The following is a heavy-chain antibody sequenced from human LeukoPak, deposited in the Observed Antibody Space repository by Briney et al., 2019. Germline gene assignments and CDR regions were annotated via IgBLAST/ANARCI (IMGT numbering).Heavy chain of an antibody. CDR1: GFTFSSYA. CDR2: IKSKTDGGTT. D-gene: IGHD1-26*01. J-gene: IGHJ4*02. CDR3: TTDLIVGATVGQYYFDY. Sequence: PGGSLRLSCAASGFTFSSYAMNWVRQAPGKGLEWVGRIKSKTDGGTTDYAAPVKGRFTISRDDSKNTLYLQMNSLKTEDTAVYYCTTDLIVGATVGQYYFDYWGQGALVTVSS. V-gene: IGHV3-15*01.